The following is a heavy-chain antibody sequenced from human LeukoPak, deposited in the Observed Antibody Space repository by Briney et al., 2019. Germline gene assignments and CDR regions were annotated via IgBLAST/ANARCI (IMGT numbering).Heavy chain of an antibody. V-gene: IGHV3-23*01. CDR3: AKISKGGYFDY. CDR1: GFTFNNYA. CDR2: ISPSGDST. J-gene: IGHJ4*02. Sequence: PVGSLRLSSAASGFTFNNYAMNWGRQAPGPGQEWVSHISPSGDSTYHADSVKGRFTISRDSSQNTLSLQMNSLRAEDTAVYYCAKISKGGYFDYWGQGTLVTVSS.